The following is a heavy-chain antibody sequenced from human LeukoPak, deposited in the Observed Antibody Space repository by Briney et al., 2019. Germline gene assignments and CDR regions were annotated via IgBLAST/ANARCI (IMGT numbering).Heavy chain of an antibody. V-gene: IGHV3-48*03. J-gene: IGHJ6*02. CDR3: ARGYDYGDYVIDYGMDV. CDR2: ISSSGSTI. CDR1: RFIFSSYE. D-gene: IGHD4-17*01. Sequence: PGGSLRLSCAVSRFIFSSYEMNWVRQAPGKGLEWVSYISSSGSTIYYADSVKGRFTISRDNAKNSLYLQMNSLRAEDTAVYYCARGYDYGDYVIDYGMDVWGQGTTVTVSS.